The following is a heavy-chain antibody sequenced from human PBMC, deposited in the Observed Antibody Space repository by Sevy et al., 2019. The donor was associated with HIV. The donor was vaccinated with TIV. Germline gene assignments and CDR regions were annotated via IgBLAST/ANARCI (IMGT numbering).Heavy chain of an antibody. V-gene: IGHV4-59*13. CDR3: ARAVSGLWFGELTPFFDY. D-gene: IGHD3-10*01. J-gene: IGHJ4*02. CDR1: GGSISSYY. Sequence: SETLSLTCTVSGGSISSYYWSWIRQPPGKGLEWIGYINYSGSTNYNPSLKSRVTISVDTSKNQFSLKLSSVTAADTAVYYCARAVSGLWFGELTPFFDYWGQGTLVTVSS. CDR2: INYSGST.